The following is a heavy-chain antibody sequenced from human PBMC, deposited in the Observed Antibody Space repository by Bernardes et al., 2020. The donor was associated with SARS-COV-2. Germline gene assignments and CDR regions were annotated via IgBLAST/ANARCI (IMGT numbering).Heavy chain of an antibody. CDR2: IGTAGDT. V-gene: IGHV3-13*01. CDR3: ARASYSSDNYYGMDV. J-gene: IGHJ6*02. CDR1: GFTFSSYD. D-gene: IGHD6-25*01. Sequence: GGSLRLSCAASGFTFSSYDMHWVRQATGKGLEWVSAIGTAGDTYYPGSVKGRFTISRENAKNSLYLQMNSLRAGDTAVYYCARASYSSDNYYGMDVWGQGTTVTVSS.